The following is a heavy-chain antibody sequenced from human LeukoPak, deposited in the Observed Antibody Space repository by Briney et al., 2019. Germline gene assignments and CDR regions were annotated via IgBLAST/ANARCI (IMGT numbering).Heavy chain of an antibody. CDR1: GFTFSSYA. Sequence: GRSLRLSCAASGFTFSSYAMHWVRQAPGKGLEWVAVISYDGSNKYYADSVKDRFTISRDNSKNTLYLQMNSLRAEDTAVYYCASLGGYNFPNFDYWGQGTLVTVSS. V-gene: IGHV3-30-3*01. CDR2: ISYDGSNK. CDR3: ASLGGYNFPNFDY. J-gene: IGHJ4*02. D-gene: IGHD5-24*01.